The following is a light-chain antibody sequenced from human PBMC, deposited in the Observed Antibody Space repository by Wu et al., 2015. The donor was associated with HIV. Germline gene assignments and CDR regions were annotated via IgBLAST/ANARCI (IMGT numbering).Light chain of an antibody. Sequence: DIQMTQSPSSLSASVGDRVTITCRASQSISSYLNWYQQKPGKAPKLLIYGISSLQSGVPLRFSGSGSGTDFTLTISSLQPEDSATYSCQQSYSTLVTFGQGTKLEIK. J-gene: IGKJ2*01. CDR1: QSISSY. V-gene: IGKV1-39*01. CDR3: QQSYSTLVT. CDR2: GIS.